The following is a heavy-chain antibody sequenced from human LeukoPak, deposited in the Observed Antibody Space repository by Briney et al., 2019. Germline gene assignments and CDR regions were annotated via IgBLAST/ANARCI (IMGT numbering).Heavy chain of an antibody. CDR1: GFTFSTYA. D-gene: IGHD4-11*01. CDR2: TSYDGSTK. J-gene: IGHJ5*02. V-gene: IGHV3-30-3*01. CDR3: ARDRSLTEGNWFHP. Sequence: GGSLRLSCADSGFTFSTYAMHWVRQAPGKGLEWVAVTSYDGSTKYYADSVKGRFTISRDNPKNTLYLQMNSLRAEDTAVYYCARDRSLTEGNWFHPWGQGTLVTVSS.